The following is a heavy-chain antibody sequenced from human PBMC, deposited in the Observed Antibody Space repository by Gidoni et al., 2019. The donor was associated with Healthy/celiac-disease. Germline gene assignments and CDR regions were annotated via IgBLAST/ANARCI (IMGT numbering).Heavy chain of an antibody. CDR1: GFTFSSYA. CDR2: ISGSGGST. CDR3: AKNPRITMVRGGLFDY. J-gene: IGHJ4*02. Sequence: EVQLVESGGGLVQPGGSLRLSCAASGFTFSSYAMSWVRQAPGKGLEWVSAISGSGGSTYYADSVKGRFTISRDNSKNTLYLQMNSLRAEDTAVYYCAKNPRITMVRGGLFDYWGQGTLVTVSS. D-gene: IGHD3-10*01. V-gene: IGHV3-23*04.